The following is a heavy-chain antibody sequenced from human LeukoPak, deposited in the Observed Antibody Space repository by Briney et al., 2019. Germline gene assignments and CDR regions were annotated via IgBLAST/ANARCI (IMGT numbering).Heavy chain of an antibody. CDR1: GGSISSSSYY. J-gene: IGHJ3*02. CDR3: ARHYYYDSSRLDDAFDI. V-gene: IGHV4-39*01. D-gene: IGHD3-22*01. CDR2: IYYSGST. Sequence: SETLSLTCTVSGGSISSSSYYWGCIRQPPGKGLEWIGSIYYSGSTYYNPSLKSRVTISVDTSKNQFSLKLSSVTAADTAVYYCARHYYYDSSRLDDAFDIWGQGTMVTVSS.